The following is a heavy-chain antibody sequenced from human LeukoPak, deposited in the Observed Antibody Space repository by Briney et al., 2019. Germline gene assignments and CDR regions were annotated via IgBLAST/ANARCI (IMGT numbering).Heavy chain of an antibody. Sequence: GGSLRLSCAASGFTVSSNYMSWVRQAPGKGLEWVSVIYSGGSTYYADSVRGRFTISRDNSKNTLYLQMNSLRAEDTAVYYCARDFDYYKAFDIWGQGTMVTVSS. J-gene: IGHJ3*02. CDR3: ARDFDYYKAFDI. V-gene: IGHV3-53*01. CDR2: IYSGGST. CDR1: GFTVSSNY. D-gene: IGHD3-9*01.